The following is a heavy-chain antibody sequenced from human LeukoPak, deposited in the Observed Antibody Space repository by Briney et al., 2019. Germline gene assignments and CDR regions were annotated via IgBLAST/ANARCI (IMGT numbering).Heavy chain of an antibody. V-gene: IGHV3-23*01. Sequence: GGSLRLSCAASGFTFSSYAMSWVRQAPGKGLEWVSAISGSGGSTYYADSVKGRFTISRDNSKNTLYLQMNSLRAEDTAVYYCAKVVYSGYDISSSHFDYRGQGTLVTVSS. CDR2: ISGSGGST. J-gene: IGHJ4*02. CDR1: GFTFSSYA. CDR3: AKVVYSGYDISSSHFDY. D-gene: IGHD5-12*01.